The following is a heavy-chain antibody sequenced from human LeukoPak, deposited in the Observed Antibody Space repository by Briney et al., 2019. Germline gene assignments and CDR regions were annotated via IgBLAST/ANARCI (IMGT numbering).Heavy chain of an antibody. Sequence: GGSLRLSCAASGFTFSSFGMHWVRQAPGKGLEWVALISYDGGNTYYADSVKGRFTISRDNAKNSLYLQMNSLRAEDTAVYYCARGSRGNIAAAGHFDYWGQGTLVTVSS. D-gene: IGHD6-13*01. V-gene: IGHV3-30*03. CDR1: GFTFSSFG. CDR2: ISYDGGNT. CDR3: ARGSRGNIAAAGHFDY. J-gene: IGHJ4*02.